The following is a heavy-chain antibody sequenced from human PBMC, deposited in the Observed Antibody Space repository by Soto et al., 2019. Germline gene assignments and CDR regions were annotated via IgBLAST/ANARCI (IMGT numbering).Heavy chain of an antibody. V-gene: IGHV3-74*01. CDR1: GFTFDYYW. CDR3: ARGGDPDY. D-gene: IGHD2-21*02. CDR2: LQTDGSHP. J-gene: IGHJ4*02. Sequence: EVQLVESGGGLVQPGGSLRLSCVASGFTFDYYWMHWVRQAPGEGLMWVSRLQTDGSHPDYADSVKGRFTISRDNAKNTLYLQTSHLRAEEPAVYDCARGGDPDYWGQGTLVTVSS.